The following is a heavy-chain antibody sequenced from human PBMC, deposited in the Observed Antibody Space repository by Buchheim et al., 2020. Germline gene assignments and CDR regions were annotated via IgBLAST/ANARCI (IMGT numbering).Heavy chain of an antibody. J-gene: IGHJ6*02. Sequence: EVQLVESGGGLVQPGGSLRLSCAASGFTFSSYEMNWVRQAPGKGLEWVSYISSSGSTIYYADSVKGRFTISRDNAKNSLYLQMNSLRAEDTAVYYCARDLTTVTGYWGYYYGMDVWGQGTT. CDR2: ISSSGSTI. CDR3: ARDLTTVTGYWGYYYGMDV. CDR1: GFTFSSYE. V-gene: IGHV3-48*03. D-gene: IGHD4-11*01.